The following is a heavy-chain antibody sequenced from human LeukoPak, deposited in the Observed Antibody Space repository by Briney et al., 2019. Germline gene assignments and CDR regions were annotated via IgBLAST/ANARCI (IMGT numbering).Heavy chain of an antibody. CDR2: IYPGDSDT. J-gene: IGHJ6*03. Sequence: GESLKISCKGSGYSFTSYWIGWVRQMPGKGLEWMGIIYPGDSDTRYSPSFQGQVTISADKSISTAYLQWSSLKPSDTAMYYCASQGLAARRYYYYYMDVWGKGTTVTVSS. D-gene: IGHD6-6*01. CDR1: GYSFTSYW. CDR3: ASQGLAARRYYYYYMDV. V-gene: IGHV5-51*01.